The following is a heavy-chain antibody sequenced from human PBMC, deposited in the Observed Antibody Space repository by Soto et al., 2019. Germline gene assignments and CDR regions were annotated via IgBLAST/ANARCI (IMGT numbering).Heavy chain of an antibody. CDR1: GYSFTCHG. J-gene: IGHJ4*02. Sequence: APVKVSSKASGYSFTCHGIRWVRQSLGQGLQWMGWISAYNGNTNYPQQLQGRVTMTTDTSTSTAYMELRILRSDDTAVYYCARDRSSTCYDYVGGSYPYFDYWGQGTLVTVSS. D-gene: IGHD3-16*02. CDR2: ISAYNGNT. CDR3: ARDRSSTCYDYVGGSYPYFDY. V-gene: IGHV1-18*01.